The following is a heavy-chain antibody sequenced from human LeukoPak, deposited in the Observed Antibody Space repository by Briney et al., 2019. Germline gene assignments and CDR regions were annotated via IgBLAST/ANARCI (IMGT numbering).Heavy chain of an antibody. V-gene: IGHV3-53*01. D-gene: IGHD3-22*01. Sequence: PGGSLRLSCAASGFTFSSFEMNWVRQAPGKGLEWVSVIYSGGSTYYADSVKGRFTISRDNSKNTLYLQMNSLRAEDTAVYYCASSFYDSPPRYFDYWGQGTLVTVSS. CDR2: IYSGGST. J-gene: IGHJ4*02. CDR1: GFTFSSFE. CDR3: ASSFYDSPPRYFDY.